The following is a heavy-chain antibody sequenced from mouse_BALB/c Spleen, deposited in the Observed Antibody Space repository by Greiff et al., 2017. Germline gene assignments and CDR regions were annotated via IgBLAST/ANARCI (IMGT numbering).Heavy chain of an antibody. CDR2: ILPGSGST. CDR3: ARSGGYYVDYFDY. J-gene: IGHJ2*01. D-gene: IGHD2-3*01. V-gene: IGHV1-9*01. CDR1: GYTFSSYW. Sequence: QVQLQQSGAELMKPGASVKISCKATGYTFSSYWIEWVKQRPGHGLEWIGEILPGSGSTNYNEKFKGKATFTADTSSNTAYMQLSSLTSEDSAVYYCARSGGYYVDYFDYWGQGTTLTVSS.